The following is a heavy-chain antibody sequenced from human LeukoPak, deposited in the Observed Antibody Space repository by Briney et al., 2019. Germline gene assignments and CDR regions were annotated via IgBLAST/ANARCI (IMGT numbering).Heavy chain of an antibody. V-gene: IGHV3-48*04. CDR1: GFTFSSYS. Sequence: GGSLRLSCAASGFTFSSYSMNWVRQAPGKGLEWVSYISSSSSTIYYADSVKGRFTISRDNAKNSLYLQMNSLRAEDTAVYYCASGEYFQHWGQGTLVTVSS. CDR3: ASGEYFQH. CDR2: ISSSSSTI. J-gene: IGHJ1*01.